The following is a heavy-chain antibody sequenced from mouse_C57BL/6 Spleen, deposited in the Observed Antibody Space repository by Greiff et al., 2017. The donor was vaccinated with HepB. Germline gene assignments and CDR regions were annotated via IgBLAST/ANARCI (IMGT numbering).Heavy chain of an antibody. V-gene: IGHV14-4*01. Sequence: VQLKQSGAELVRPGASVKLSCTASGFNIKDDYMHWVKQRPEQGLEWIGWIDPENGDTEYASKFQGKATITADTSSNTAYLQLSSLTSEDTAVYYCTQYGYAMDYWGQGTSVTVSS. CDR1: GFNIKDDY. J-gene: IGHJ4*01. CDR2: IDPENGDT. CDR3: TQYGYAMDY. D-gene: IGHD1-1*01.